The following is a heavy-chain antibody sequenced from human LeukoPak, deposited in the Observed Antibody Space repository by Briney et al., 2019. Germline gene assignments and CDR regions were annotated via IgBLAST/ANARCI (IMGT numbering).Heavy chain of an antibody. J-gene: IGHJ3*02. D-gene: IGHD2-2*03. Sequence: SETLSLTCTVSGGSISSYYWSWIRQPPGKGLEWIGYIYYSGGTNYNPSLKSRVTISVDTSKNQFSLKLSSVTAADTAVYYCARDRGPGYCSSTSCYGDAFDIWGQGTMVTVSS. CDR1: GGSISSYY. CDR3: ARDRGPGYCSSTSCYGDAFDI. V-gene: IGHV4-59*13. CDR2: IYYSGGT.